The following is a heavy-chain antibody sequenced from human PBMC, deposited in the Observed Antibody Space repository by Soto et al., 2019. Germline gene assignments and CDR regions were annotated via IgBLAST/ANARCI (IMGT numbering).Heavy chain of an antibody. CDR3: ARDFLGGDPSPVALDY. Sequence: GGSLRLSCAASGFTFSSYSMNWVRQAPGKGLEWVSYISSSSSTIYYADSVKGRFTISRDNAKNSLYLQMNSLRAEDTAVYYCARDFLGGDPSPVALDYWGQGTLVTVSS. D-gene: IGHD4-17*01. V-gene: IGHV3-48*01. CDR1: GFTFSSYS. J-gene: IGHJ4*02. CDR2: ISSSSSTI.